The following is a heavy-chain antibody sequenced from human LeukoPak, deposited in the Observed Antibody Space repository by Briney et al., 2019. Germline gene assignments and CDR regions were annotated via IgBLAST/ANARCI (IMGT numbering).Heavy chain of an antibody. CDR1: GFTFGSYA. D-gene: IGHD1-7*01. CDR3: ASQIGTTGYYYYYMDV. CDR2: ISGSGGST. V-gene: IGHV3-23*01. J-gene: IGHJ6*03. Sequence: PGGSLRLSCAASGFTFGSYAMSWVRQAPGKGLEWVSAISGSGGSTYYADSVKGRFTISRDNSKNTLYLQMNSLRAEDTAVYYCASQIGTTGYYYYYMDVWGKGTTVTVSS.